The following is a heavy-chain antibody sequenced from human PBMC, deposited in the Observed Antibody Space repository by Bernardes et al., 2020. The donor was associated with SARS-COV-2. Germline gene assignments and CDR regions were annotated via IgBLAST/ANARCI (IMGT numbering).Heavy chain of an antibody. D-gene: IGHD6-13*01. CDR2: SRGKGDSYTT. CDR1: GFTFSDHY. J-gene: IGHJ4*02. Sequence: GGSLRLSCAASGFTFSDHYMDWVRQAPGKGLEWVGRSRGKGDSYTTEYAASVKGRFTISRDDSKNSVYLQMNSLRAEDTAVYYCAREVLSSSWADYYFDYWGQGTLVTVSS. CDR3: AREVLSSSWADYYFDY. V-gene: IGHV3-72*01.